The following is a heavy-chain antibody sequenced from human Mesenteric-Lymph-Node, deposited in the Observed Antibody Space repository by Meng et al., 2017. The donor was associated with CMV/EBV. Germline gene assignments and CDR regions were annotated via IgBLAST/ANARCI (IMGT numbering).Heavy chain of an antibody. V-gene: IGHV4-34*01. CDR1: SVSGYY. CDR2: INQSGSN. J-gene: IGHJ4*02. Sequence: SVSGYYWSWIRQPPGKGLEWIGEINQSGSNNYNPSLKSRVTISVDTSNNQVSLNLRFVTAADTAVYYCARNPLAYTSCYKGSGYFDSWGQGTLVTVSS. D-gene: IGHD2-2*02. CDR3: ARNPLAYTSCYKGSGYFDS.